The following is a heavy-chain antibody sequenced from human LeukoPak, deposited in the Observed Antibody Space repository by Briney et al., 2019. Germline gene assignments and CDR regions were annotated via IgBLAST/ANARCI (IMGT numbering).Heavy chain of an antibody. CDR2: IYSGGST. J-gene: IGHJ5*02. CDR1: GFTVSNY. Sequence: GGSLRFSCAASGFTVSNYMSWVRQAPGKGLEWVSVIYSGGSTYYADSVKGRFTISRDNSKNTLYLQMNSLRAEDTAVYYCARGPHNWFDPWGQGTLVTVSS. CDR3: ARGPHNWFDP. V-gene: IGHV3-66*02.